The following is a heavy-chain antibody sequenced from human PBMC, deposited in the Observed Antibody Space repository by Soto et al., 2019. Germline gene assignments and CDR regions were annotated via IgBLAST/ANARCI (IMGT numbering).Heavy chain of an antibody. CDR3: ARARGGGSSAFDI. CDR2: INPNSGDT. Sequence: ASVKVSCKASGYTFTGYYMHWVRQAPGQGLEWMGWINPNSGDTNYAQKFQGWVTMTRDTSISTAYMELSRLRSDDTAVYYCARARGGGSSAFDIWGQGTMVTVSS. CDR1: GYTFTGYY. D-gene: IGHD3-16*01. J-gene: IGHJ3*02. V-gene: IGHV1-2*04.